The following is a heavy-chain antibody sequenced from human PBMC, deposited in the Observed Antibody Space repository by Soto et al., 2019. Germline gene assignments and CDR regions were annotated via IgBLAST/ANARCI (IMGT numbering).Heavy chain of an antibody. CDR1: GFTFSGSA. CDR3: TRHEKGAAAGDY. Sequence: GGSLRLSCAASGFTFSGSAMHWVRQASGKGLEWVGRIRSKANSYATAYAASVKGRFTISRDDSKNTAYLQMNSLKTEDTAVYYCTRHEKGAAAGDYWGQGTLVTVSS. V-gene: IGHV3-73*01. J-gene: IGHJ4*02. D-gene: IGHD6-13*01. CDR2: IRSKANSYAT.